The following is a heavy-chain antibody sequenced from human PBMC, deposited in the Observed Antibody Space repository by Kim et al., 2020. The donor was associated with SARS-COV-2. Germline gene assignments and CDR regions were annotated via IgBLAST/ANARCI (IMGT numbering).Heavy chain of an antibody. J-gene: IGHJ4*02. CDR1: GGSVSRDIYY. CDR2: IYYNGST. V-gene: IGHV4-61*01. CDR3: ARVLRITVTTGYLDY. Sequence: SETLSLTCTVSGGSVSRDIYYWTWIRQPPGKGLEWIGFIYYNGSTNYNPSLKSRVTISLDTSKNQFSLKLSSVTAADSAVYYCARVLRITVTTGYLDYWGQGTLVTVSS. D-gene: IGHD4-17*01.